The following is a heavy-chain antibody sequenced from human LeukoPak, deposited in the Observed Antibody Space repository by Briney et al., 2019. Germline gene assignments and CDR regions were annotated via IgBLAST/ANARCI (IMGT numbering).Heavy chain of an antibody. V-gene: IGHV3-7*01. CDR3: ARCRDGYNYYFDY. CDR2: IKQDGSEK. J-gene: IGHJ4*02. D-gene: IGHD5-24*01. Sequence: GGSLRLSCAASGFTFSSYWMSWVRQAPGKGLEWVSNIKQDGSEKYYVDPVKGRFTISRDNAKNSLYLQMNSLRAEDTAVYYCARCRDGYNYYFDYWGQGTLVTVSS. CDR1: GFTFSSYW.